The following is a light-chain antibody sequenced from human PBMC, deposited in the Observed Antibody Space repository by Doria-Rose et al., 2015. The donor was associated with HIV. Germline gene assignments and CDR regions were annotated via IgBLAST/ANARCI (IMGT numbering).Light chain of an antibody. Sequence: TQSPSSLSASVGDRVTITCRASQNISNYLNWYQQKPGKAPKLLIYTASSFQGGVPSRFSGSGSGTGFTLTINSLQPEDLAGYYCQQSYSTPRTFGQGTKVEIK. CDR1: QNISNY. CDR3: QQSYSTPRT. J-gene: IGKJ1*01. V-gene: IGKV1-39*01. CDR2: TAS.